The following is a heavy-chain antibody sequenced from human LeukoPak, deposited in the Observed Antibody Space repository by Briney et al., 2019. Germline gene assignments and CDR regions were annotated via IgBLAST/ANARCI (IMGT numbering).Heavy chain of an antibody. CDR1: GYSISSGYY. CDR2: IYHSGST. Sequence: SSETLSLTCSVSGYSISSGYYWGWIRQPPGKGLEWIGSIYHSGSTFHNPSLKSRVTISVDTSKNQFSLKLNSVTAADTALYYCARQTSGYYYMDVWGKGTTVTVSS. J-gene: IGHJ6*03. V-gene: IGHV4-38-2*02. D-gene: IGHD6-19*01. CDR3: ARQTSGYYYMDV.